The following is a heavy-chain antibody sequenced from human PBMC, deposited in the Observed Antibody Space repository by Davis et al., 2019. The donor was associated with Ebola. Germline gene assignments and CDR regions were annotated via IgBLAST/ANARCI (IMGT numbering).Heavy chain of an antibody. J-gene: IGHJ4*02. Sequence: GESLKISCAASGFTFSSSAMHWVRQAPGKGLEWVAVISYDGSSKYYAGSVKGRFTISRDNSKNTLDLQMNSLRPEDTAVYYCARALPSGSYGEFDYWGQGTLVTVSS. CDR2: ISYDGSSK. CDR3: ARALPSGSYGEFDY. CDR1: GFTFSSSA. V-gene: IGHV3-30-3*01. D-gene: IGHD1-26*01.